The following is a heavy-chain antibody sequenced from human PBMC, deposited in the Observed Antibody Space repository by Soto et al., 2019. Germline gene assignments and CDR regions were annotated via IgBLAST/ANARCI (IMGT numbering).Heavy chain of an antibody. Sequence: PGGSLRLSCAASGFTFSNAWMSWVRQAPGKGLEWVGRIKSKTDGGTTDYAAPVKGRFTISRDDSKNTLYLQMNSLKTEDTAVYYCTTDRAPPLGRVVPAAHWGQGTLVTVSS. J-gene: IGHJ4*02. V-gene: IGHV3-15*01. D-gene: IGHD2-2*01. CDR2: IKSKTDGGTT. CDR1: GFTFSNAW. CDR3: TTDRAPPLGRVVPAAH.